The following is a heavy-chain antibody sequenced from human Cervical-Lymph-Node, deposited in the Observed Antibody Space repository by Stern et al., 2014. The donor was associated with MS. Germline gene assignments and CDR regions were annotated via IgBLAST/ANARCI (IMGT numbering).Heavy chain of an antibody. Sequence: VQLVESGGGLVKPGGSLRLSCAASGFTFSDSYMTWIRQTPGKGLEWVSYISSSGDTIKFAESVKGRFTVYRDNAKNSLSLQMSSLRVEDTAVYYCVRGWEPRQDGPSGHDYDAFDIWGQGTMVTVSS. CDR3: VRGWEPRQDGPSGHDYDAFDI. J-gene: IGHJ3*02. CDR2: ISSSGDTI. D-gene: IGHD5-12*01. V-gene: IGHV3-11*01. CDR1: GFTFSDSY.